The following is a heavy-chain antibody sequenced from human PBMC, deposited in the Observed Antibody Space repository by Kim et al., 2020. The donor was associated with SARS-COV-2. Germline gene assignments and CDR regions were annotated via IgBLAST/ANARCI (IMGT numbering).Heavy chain of an antibody. J-gene: IGHJ6*03. Sequence: GGSLRLSCAASGFTFDDYAMHWVRQAPGKGLEWVSGISWNSGSIGYADSVKGRFTISRDNAKNSLYLQMNSLRAEDTALYYCAKDSSRDHYMDVWGKGTTVTVSS. D-gene: IGHD6-13*01. CDR3: AKDSSRDHYMDV. V-gene: IGHV3-9*01. CDR2: ISWNSGSI. CDR1: GFTFDDYA.